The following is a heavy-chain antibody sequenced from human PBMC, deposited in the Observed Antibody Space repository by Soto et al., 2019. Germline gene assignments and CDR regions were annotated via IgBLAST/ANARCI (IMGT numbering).Heavy chain of an antibody. CDR1: GGSISSSSY. Sequence: SETLSLTCSVSGGSISSSSYWGWIRQPPGKGLEWIGSISYSGSTYYNPSLKSRLTVSVDTSKTQFSLKLSSVTAADTAVYYCAISSVWHGGFDPWGQGTLVTVSS. CDR2: ISYSGST. J-gene: IGHJ5*02. D-gene: IGHD6-19*01. CDR3: AISSVWHGGFDP. V-gene: IGHV4-39*01.